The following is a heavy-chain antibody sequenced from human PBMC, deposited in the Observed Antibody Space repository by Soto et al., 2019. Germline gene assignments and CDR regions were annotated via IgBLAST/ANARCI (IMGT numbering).Heavy chain of an antibody. Sequence: EVQLLESGGGLVQPGGSLRLSCAASGFTFSSYAMSWVRQAPGKGLEWVSAISGSAGSTYYADSVKGRFTISRDNSKNTLYLQMNSLRAVDTAVFYCTKDLWPYLPAGGEFDSWGQGTLVTVSS. CDR3: TKDLWPYLPAGGEFDS. J-gene: IGHJ4*02. V-gene: IGHV3-23*01. D-gene: IGHD3-16*01. CDR2: ISGSAGST. CDR1: GFTFSSYA.